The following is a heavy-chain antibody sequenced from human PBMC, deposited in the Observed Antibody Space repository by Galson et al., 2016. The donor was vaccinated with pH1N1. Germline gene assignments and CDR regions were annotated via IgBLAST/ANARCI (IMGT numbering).Heavy chain of an antibody. CDR1: GGTFGSFG. D-gene: IGHD3-22*01. CDR3: AREDYYDTDLSDWYFDL. J-gene: IGHJ2*01. Sequence: SVKVSCKASGGTFGSFGINWVRQAPGQELEWMGGIIPIFNTAKYARNFQGRVTITADESTTAAYMELSSLRSDDTAVYFCAREDYYDTDLSDWYFDLWGRGTLLTVSS. CDR2: IIPIFNTA. V-gene: IGHV1-69*13.